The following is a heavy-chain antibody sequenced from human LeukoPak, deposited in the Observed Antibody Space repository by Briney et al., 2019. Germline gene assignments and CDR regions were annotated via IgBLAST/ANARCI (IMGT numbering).Heavy chain of an antibody. Sequence: PSETLSLTCTVSGFSISSGYYWGWIRQPPGKGLVLIGRIYYSGSTYYNPSLKSRVTISVDTSKNQFSLKLSSVTAADTAVYYCARPGCTNGVCRQYYFDYWGQGTLVTVSS. V-gene: IGHV4-38-2*02. J-gene: IGHJ4*02. CDR2: IYYSGST. CDR1: GFSISSGYY. CDR3: ARPGCTNGVCRQYYFDY. D-gene: IGHD2-8*01.